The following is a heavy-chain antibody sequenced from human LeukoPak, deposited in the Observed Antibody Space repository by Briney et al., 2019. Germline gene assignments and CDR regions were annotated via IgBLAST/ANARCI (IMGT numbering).Heavy chain of an antibody. CDR2: IYYTGTT. V-gene: IGHV4-59*08. Sequence: SETLSLTCAVYGGSISSYYWSWIRQPPGKGLEWIGYIYYTGTTNYNPSLKSRVTISVDISKNHFSLKLSSVTAADTAVYYCASGYFGDAFDVWGQGTMVTVSS. CDR1: GGSISSYY. J-gene: IGHJ3*01. CDR3: ASGYFGDAFDV. D-gene: IGHD3-9*01.